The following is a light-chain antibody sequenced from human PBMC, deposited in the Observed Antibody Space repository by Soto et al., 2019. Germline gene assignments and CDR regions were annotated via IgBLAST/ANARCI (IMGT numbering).Light chain of an antibody. V-gene: IGKV3-20*01. CDR3: QQYENSPIT. Sequence: EIVLTQSPATLSLSPGERATLSCRASQSVNSYLAWYQQEPGQAPRLLIYGASSRATGIPDRFSGSGSGTDFTLTINRLEPEDFAVYYCQQYENSPITFGQGRRLEIK. CDR1: QSVNSY. CDR2: GAS. J-gene: IGKJ5*01.